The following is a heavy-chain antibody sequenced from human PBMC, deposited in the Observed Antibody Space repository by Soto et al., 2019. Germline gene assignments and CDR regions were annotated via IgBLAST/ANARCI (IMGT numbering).Heavy chain of an antibody. V-gene: IGHV3-74*01. J-gene: IGHJ6*02. D-gene: IGHD3-22*01. CDR3: ARDGYYDSSGYHYYYGMDV. Sequence: VGSLRLSCAASGCTFSSYWMHWVRQAPGKGLVWVSRINSDGSSTSYADSMRGRFTISRDNAKNTLYLQMNSLRAEDTAVYYCARDGYYDSSGYHYYYGMDVWGQGTTVTVSS. CDR1: GCTFSSYW. CDR2: INSDGSST.